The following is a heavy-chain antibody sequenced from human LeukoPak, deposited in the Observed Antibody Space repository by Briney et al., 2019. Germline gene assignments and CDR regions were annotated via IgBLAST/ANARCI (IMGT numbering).Heavy chain of an antibody. J-gene: IGHJ5*02. CDR3: SRAEVAVPGGTS. D-gene: IGHD1-1*01. CDR2: IKPDGTDQ. V-gene: IGHV3-7*05. CDR1: GFTFSSYT. Sequence: GGSLRLSCAASGFTFSSYTMNWVRQAPGKGLEWVGHIKPDGTDQTYVDSLRGRFIISRDNAKNSLYLQMNSLRAEDTAVYYCSRAEVAVPGGTSWGQGTLVTVSS.